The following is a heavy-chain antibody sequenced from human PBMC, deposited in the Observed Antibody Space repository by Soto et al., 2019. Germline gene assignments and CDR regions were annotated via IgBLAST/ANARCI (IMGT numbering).Heavy chain of an antibody. J-gene: IGHJ6*03. D-gene: IGHD4-17*01. CDR1: GGSISSYY. Sequence: SETLSLTCTVSGGSISSYYWRWIRQPPGKGLEWIGYIYYSGSTNYNPSLKSRVTISVDTSKNQFSLKLSSVTAADTAVYYCARADGDYPYYYYYIGVWGKGTTVT. CDR2: IYYSGST. V-gene: IGHV4-59*01. CDR3: ARADGDYPYYYYYIGV.